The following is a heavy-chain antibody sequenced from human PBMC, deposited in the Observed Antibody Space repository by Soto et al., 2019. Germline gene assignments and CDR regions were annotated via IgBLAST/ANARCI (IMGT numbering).Heavy chain of an antibody. CDR1: GFTFSSYA. D-gene: IGHD3-22*01. J-gene: IGHJ6*02. Sequence: QVQLVESGGGVVQPGRSLRLSCAASGFTFSSYAMHWVRQAPGKGLEWVAVISYDGSKKYYADSVKGRFTMSRDNSENTLYLQMNSLRAEDTAVYYCVRDKLNIVVALGAMDVWGQGTTVTVSS. V-gene: IGHV3-30-3*01. CDR3: VRDKLNIVVALGAMDV. CDR2: ISYDGSKK.